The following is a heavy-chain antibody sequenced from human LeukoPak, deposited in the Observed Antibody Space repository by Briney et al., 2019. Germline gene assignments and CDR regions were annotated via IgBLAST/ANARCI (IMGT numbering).Heavy chain of an antibody. CDR1: GSTFSSYA. CDR2: ISYDGSNK. CDR3: ARGPEWEPYYFDN. D-gene: IGHD1-26*01. J-gene: IGHJ4*02. V-gene: IGHV3-30-3*01. Sequence: GGSLRLSCAPSGSTFSSYAMHWVRQAPGKGLEWVAVISYDGSNKNYADSVKGRFTISRDNSKNTLYLQMNSLRAEDTAVYYCARGPEWEPYYFDNWGQGTLVTVSS.